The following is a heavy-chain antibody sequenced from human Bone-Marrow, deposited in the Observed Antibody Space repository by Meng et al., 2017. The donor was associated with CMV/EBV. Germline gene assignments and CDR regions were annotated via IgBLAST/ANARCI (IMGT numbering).Heavy chain of an antibody. CDR1: GGSFSGYY. D-gene: IGHD1-7*01. CDR3: ARGRRIVKIITGTSPNWYFDL. V-gene: IGHV4-34*01. CDR2: INHSGST. Sequence: SETLSLTCAVYGGSFSGYYWSWIRQPPGKGLEWIGEINHSGSTNYNPSLESRVTISVDTSKNQFSLKLSSVTAADTAVYYCARGRRIVKIITGTSPNWYFDLWGRGTLVTVSS. J-gene: IGHJ2*01.